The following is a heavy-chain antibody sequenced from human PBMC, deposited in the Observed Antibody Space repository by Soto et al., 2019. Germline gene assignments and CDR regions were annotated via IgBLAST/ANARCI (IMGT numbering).Heavy chain of an antibody. CDR1: GYTFTSYD. V-gene: IGHV1-8*01. J-gene: IGHJ6*02. Sequence: QVQLVQSGAEVKKPGASVKVSCEASGYTFTSYDINWVRQATGQGLEWMGWMNPNSGNTGYAQKFQGRVTMTRNTSISTAYMELSSLRSEDTAVYYCARGIIRYLYYYYGMDVWGQGTTVTVSS. CDR2: MNPNSGNT. D-gene: IGHD3-3*01. CDR3: ARGIIRYLYYYYGMDV.